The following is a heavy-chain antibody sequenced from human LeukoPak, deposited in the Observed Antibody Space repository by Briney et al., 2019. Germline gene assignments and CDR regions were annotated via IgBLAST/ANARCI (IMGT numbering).Heavy chain of an antibody. CDR2: ISYDGSNK. CDR3: AKKLFTGMGYYFDS. D-gene: IGHD3-10*01. V-gene: IGHV3-30-3*02. J-gene: IGHJ4*02. Sequence: PGGSLRLSCAASGFTFSSYAMHWVRQAPGKGLEWVAVISYDGSNKYYADSVKGRFTISRDNSKNTLYLQMNSLRAEDTALYYCAKKLFTGMGYYFDSWGQGTLVTVSS. CDR1: GFTFSSYA.